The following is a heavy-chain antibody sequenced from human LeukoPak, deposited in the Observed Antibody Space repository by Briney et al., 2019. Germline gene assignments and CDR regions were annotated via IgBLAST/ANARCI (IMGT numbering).Heavy chain of an antibody. Sequence: ASVKVSCKASGYTFTSYAMNWVRQAPGQGLEWMGWINTNTGNPTYAQGFTGRFVFSLDTSVSTAYLQISSLKAEDTAVYYCARDASPDQIDAFDIWGQGTMVTVSS. CDR1: GYTFTSYA. D-gene: IGHD1-14*01. V-gene: IGHV7-4-1*02. CDR3: ARDASPDQIDAFDI. CDR2: INTNTGNP. J-gene: IGHJ3*02.